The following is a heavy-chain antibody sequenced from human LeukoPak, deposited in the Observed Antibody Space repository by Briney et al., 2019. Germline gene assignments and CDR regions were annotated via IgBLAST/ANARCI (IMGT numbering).Heavy chain of an antibody. CDR2: MSNDGSNK. Sequence: PGGSLRLSCAASGFTFSSYGMHSVRQAPGKGLEWVAVMSNDGSNKYYADSVKGRFTVSRDNSKNTLYLQMNSLRAEDTATYYCVKSGIAAAGQRGYFDYWGQGTLVTVSS. D-gene: IGHD6-13*01. V-gene: IGHV3-30*18. CDR1: GFTFSSYG. J-gene: IGHJ4*02. CDR3: VKSGIAAAGQRGYFDY.